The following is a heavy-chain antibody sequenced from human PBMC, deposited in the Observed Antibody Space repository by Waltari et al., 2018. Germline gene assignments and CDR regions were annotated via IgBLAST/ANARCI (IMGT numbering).Heavy chain of an antibody. V-gene: IGHV3-53*01. CDR3: ARGPNIAPRYFDY. D-gene: IGHD2-15*01. CDR1: GFTVSSNY. J-gene: IGHJ4*02. Sequence: EVQLVESGGGLIQPGGSLRLSCAASGFTVSSNYMSWVRQAPGKGLEWVSVIYSCGSTDYADSVKGRFTISRDNSKNTLDLQMNSLRAEDTAVYYCARGPNIAPRYFDYWGQGTLVTVSS. CDR2: IYSCGST.